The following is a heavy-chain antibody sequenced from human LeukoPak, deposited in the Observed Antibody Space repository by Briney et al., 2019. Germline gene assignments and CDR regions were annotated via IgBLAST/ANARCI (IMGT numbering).Heavy chain of an antibody. CDR2: INPHTGIT. D-gene: IGHD3-10*01. Sequence: ASVKVSCKASGYIFTDYYIHWVRQAPGQGLEWMGWINPHTGITKFERKFQGRVTMTSDTSIGTVYMELNRLTFDDTAVYYCARGGYYGSGNDFRFDPWGQGTLVTVSS. J-gene: IGHJ5*02. V-gene: IGHV1-2*02. CDR3: ARGGYYGSGNDFRFDP. CDR1: GYIFTDYY.